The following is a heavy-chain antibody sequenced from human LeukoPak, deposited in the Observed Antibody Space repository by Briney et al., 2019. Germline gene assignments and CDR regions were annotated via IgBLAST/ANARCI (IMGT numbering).Heavy chain of an antibody. CDR1: GFTFDDYA. V-gene: IGHV3-9*01. D-gene: IGHD3-22*01. Sequence: GGSLRLSCAASGFTFDDYAMHWVRQAPGKGLEWVSGISWNSGSIGYADSVKGRFTISRDNAKNSLYLQMNSLRAEDTALYYCAKDLLSYYDSSGFDAFDIWGQGTMVTVSS. J-gene: IGHJ3*02. CDR2: ISWNSGSI. CDR3: AKDLLSYYDSSGFDAFDI.